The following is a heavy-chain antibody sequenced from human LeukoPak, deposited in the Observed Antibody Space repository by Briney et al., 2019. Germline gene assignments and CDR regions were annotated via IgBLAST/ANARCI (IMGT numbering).Heavy chain of an antibody. D-gene: IGHD3-22*01. J-gene: IGHJ4*02. CDR3: ARVTRDSSGYYYVADLDY. V-gene: IGHV1-18*01. Sequence: ASVKVSCKASGYTFTSYGISWVRQAPGQGLEWMGWISAYNGNTNYAQNLQGRVTMTTDTSTSTAYMELRSLRSDDTAVYYCARVTRDSSGYYYVADLDYWGRGTLVTVSS. CDR2: ISAYNGNT. CDR1: GYTFTSYG.